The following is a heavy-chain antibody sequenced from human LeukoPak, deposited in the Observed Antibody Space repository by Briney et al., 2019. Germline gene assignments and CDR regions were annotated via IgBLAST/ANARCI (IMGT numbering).Heavy chain of an antibody. Sequence: PGGSLRLSCAASGFTFSYYWMYWVRQAPGKGLVWVSSINPDGSTTDYADSVKGRFTISRDNAKNTLYLQMNTLRAEDTAVYYCTSTGNSGYWSQGTPVTVSS. J-gene: IGHJ4*02. D-gene: IGHD4-23*01. CDR2: INPDGSTT. CDR1: GFTFSYYW. V-gene: IGHV3-74*01. CDR3: TSTGNSGY.